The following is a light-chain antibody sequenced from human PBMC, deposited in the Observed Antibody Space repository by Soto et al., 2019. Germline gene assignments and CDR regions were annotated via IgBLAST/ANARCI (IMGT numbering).Light chain of an antibody. V-gene: IGKV3-20*01. J-gene: IGKJ5*01. CDR2: DAS. Sequence: EIVLTQSPATLSLSPGERATLSCRASQSVRNNYLAWYQVRPGRAPRLLIYDASTKATAIPDRISGGGSGTDFTLTITGLEPEDLAVYYCQQYGSSPPFTFGQGTRLEIK. CDR3: QQYGSSPPFT. CDR1: QSVRNNY.